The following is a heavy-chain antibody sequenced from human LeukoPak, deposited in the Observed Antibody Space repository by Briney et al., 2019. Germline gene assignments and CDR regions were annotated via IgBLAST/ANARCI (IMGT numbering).Heavy chain of an antibody. Sequence: GASVKVSCEASGYTFTGYYMHWVRQAPGQGLEWMGWINPNSGGTNYAQKFQGRVTMTRDTSISTAYMELSRLRSDDTAVYYCARARYNWNDIGWFDPWGQGTLVTVSS. CDR2: INPNSGGT. CDR3: ARARYNWNDIGWFDP. V-gene: IGHV1-2*02. D-gene: IGHD1-1*01. CDR1: GYTFTGYY. J-gene: IGHJ5*02.